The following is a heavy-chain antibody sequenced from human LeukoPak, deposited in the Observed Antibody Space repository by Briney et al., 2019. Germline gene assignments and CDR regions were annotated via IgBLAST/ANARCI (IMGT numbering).Heavy chain of an antibody. Sequence: SETLSLTCTVSGGSISSYYRSWIRQPPGKGLEWIGYIYYSGSTNYNPSLKSRVTISVDTSKNQFSLKLSSVTAADTAVYYCARGVGVYYDFWSGYYPYWGQGTLVTVSS. J-gene: IGHJ4*02. CDR3: ARGVGVYYDFWSGYYPY. V-gene: IGHV4-59*13. D-gene: IGHD3-3*01. CDR2: IYYSGST. CDR1: GGSISSYY.